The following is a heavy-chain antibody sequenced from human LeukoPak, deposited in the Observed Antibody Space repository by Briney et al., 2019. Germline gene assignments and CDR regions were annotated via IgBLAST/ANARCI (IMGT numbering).Heavy chain of an antibody. Sequence: GSSVKVSCKASGGTFSSYAISWVRQAPGQGLEWMGGVIPIFGTANYAQKFQGRVTITADKSTSTAYMELLSLRSEDTAVYYCARLYYDILTGQANWFDPWGQGTLVTVSS. CDR3: ARLYYDILTGQANWFDP. CDR1: GGTFSSYA. J-gene: IGHJ5*02. V-gene: IGHV1-69*06. CDR2: VIPIFGTA. D-gene: IGHD3-9*01.